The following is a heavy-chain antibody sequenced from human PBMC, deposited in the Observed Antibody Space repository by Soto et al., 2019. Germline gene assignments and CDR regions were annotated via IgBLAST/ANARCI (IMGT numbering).Heavy chain of an antibody. V-gene: IGHV3-23*01. CDR1: GFTFSFYV. CDR2: ISGSGGST. CDR3: AKVRHDYTIGFSYYALDV. D-gene: IGHD4-4*01. Sequence: EVQLLESGGGLVQPGGSLRLSCAASGFTFSFYVINWVRQPPGKGLEWVSAISGSGGSTFYADSVKGRFTISRDHSTNTVYLQMNSLRAEGTAVYFCAKVRHDYTIGFSYYALDVWGQGTTVSVSS. J-gene: IGHJ6*02.